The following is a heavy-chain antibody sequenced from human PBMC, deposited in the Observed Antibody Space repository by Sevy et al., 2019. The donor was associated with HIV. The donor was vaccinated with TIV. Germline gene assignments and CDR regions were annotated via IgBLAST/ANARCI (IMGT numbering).Heavy chain of an antibody. Sequence: GGSLRLSCAASGFTFSDYYMSWIRQAPGKGLEWVSSISSSSSYIYYADSVKGRFTISRDNAKNSLYLQMNSLRAEDTAVYYCARDSLRGRGVYDFWSGYPSTYSWFDPWGQGTLVTVSS. CDR2: ISSSSSYI. D-gene: IGHD3-3*01. J-gene: IGHJ5*02. V-gene: IGHV3-11*06. CDR1: GFTFSDYY. CDR3: ARDSLRGRGVYDFWSGYPSTYSWFDP.